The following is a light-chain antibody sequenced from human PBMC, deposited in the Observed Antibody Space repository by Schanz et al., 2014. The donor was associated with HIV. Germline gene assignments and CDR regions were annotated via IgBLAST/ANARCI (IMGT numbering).Light chain of an antibody. CDR1: SGDIGTYAA. V-gene: IGLV2-14*03. Sequence: QSALTQPRSVSGSPGQSVTISCTGTSGDIGTYAAVSWYQQHPDRAPRLLIYGVTSRPSGISSRFSGSASGNTASLTISGLQAEDEADYYCSSYRGDHSVVFGGGTKLTVL. J-gene: IGLJ3*02. CDR3: SSYRGDHSVV. CDR2: GVT.